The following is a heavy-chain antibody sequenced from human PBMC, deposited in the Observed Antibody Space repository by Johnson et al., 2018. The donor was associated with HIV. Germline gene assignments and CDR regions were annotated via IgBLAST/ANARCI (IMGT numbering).Heavy chain of an antibody. Sequence: VQLVESGGGVVQPGGSLRLSCAASGFTFSSYGIHWVRQAPGKGLEWVAVITFEGSDKYYADSVRGRFTISRDNAKNSLYLQMNSLRAEDTALYYCAKCLSGSYPRDAFDIWGQGTMVTVSS. CDR2: ITFEGSDK. D-gene: IGHD1-26*01. CDR3: AKCLSGSYPRDAFDI. V-gene: IGHV3-30*18. CDR1: GFTFSSYG. J-gene: IGHJ3*02.